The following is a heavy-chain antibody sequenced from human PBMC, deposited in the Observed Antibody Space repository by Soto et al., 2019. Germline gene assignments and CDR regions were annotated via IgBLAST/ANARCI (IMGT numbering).Heavy chain of an antibody. Sequence: SETLSLTCTVSGGSISSSSYYWGWIRQPPGKGLEWIGSIYYSGSTYYNPSLKSRVTISVDTSKNQFSLKLSSVTAADTAVYYCARRVWVSNWFDPWGQGTLVTVSS. V-gene: IGHV4-39*01. CDR2: IYYSGST. D-gene: IGHD6-13*01. CDR1: GGSISSSSYY. CDR3: ARRVWVSNWFDP. J-gene: IGHJ5*02.